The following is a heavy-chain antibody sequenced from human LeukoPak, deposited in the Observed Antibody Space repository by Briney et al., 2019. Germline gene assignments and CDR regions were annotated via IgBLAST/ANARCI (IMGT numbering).Heavy chain of an antibody. D-gene: IGHD4-17*01. CDR2: IYSGGGT. J-gene: IGHJ3*02. V-gene: IGHV3-66*01. CDR3: MVPDYYGDYNDAFDI. Sequence: SGGSLRLSCAASGFTVSSNYMSWVRQAPGKGLEWVSVIYSGGGTYYADSVKGRFTISRDNSKNTLYLQMNSLRAEDTAVYYCMVPDYYGDYNDAFDIWGQGTMVTVSS. CDR1: GFTVSSNY.